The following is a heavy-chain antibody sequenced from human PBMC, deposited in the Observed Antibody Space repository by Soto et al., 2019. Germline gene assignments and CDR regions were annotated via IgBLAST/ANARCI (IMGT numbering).Heavy chain of an antibody. J-gene: IGHJ4*02. V-gene: IGHV3-23*01. Sequence: EVQLLESGGGLVQPGGSLRLSCAASGFTFSSYAMSWVRQAPGKGLEWVSAISGSGGSTYYADSVKGRFTISRDNSKSTLYLQMNSLRAEDTAVYYCAKYCSGGSCYRSFDYWGQGTLVTVSS. D-gene: IGHD2-15*01. CDR3: AKYCSGGSCYRSFDY. CDR2: ISGSGGST. CDR1: GFTFSSYA.